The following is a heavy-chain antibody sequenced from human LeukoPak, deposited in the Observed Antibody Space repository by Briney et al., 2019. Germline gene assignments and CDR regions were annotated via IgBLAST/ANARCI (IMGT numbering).Heavy chain of an antibody. CDR2: IYSGGST. CDR1: GFTVSSXX. CDR3: ARSKPPAVKXYYGXDX. Sequence: LSXXXSGFTVSSXXMNWVRQAPGKGLEWVSVIYSGGSTYYLDSVKGRMTISRDKCKNTIYLQMNSMRAEDTAMYFCARSKPPAVKXYYGXDXXGQ. D-gene: IGHD6-13*01. V-gene: IGHV3-66*01. J-gene: IGHJ6*02.